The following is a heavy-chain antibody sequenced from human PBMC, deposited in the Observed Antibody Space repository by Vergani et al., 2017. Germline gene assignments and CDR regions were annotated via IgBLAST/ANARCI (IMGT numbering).Heavy chain of an antibody. V-gene: IGHV3-66*01. CDR2: IYSGGST. J-gene: IGHJ4*02. Sequence: EVQLVESGGGLVQPGGSLRLSCAASGFIVSSNYMSWVRQAPGKGLEWVSVIYSGGSTYYADSVKGRFTISRDNSKNTLYLQMNSLRAEDTAVYYCARDNGYGSGSLALDYWGQGTLVTVSS. CDR3: ARDNGYGSGSLALDY. CDR1: GFIVSSNY. D-gene: IGHD3-10*01.